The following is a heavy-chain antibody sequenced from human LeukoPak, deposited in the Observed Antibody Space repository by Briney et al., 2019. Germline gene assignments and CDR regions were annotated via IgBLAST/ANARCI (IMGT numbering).Heavy chain of an antibody. J-gene: IGHJ4*02. CDR3: ARKATVTSFDY. D-gene: IGHD4-17*01. V-gene: IGHV4-34*01. Sequence: SETLSLTCAVYGGSFSGYYWSWIRQPPGKGLEWIGEINHSGSTNYNPSLKSRVTISVDTSKNQFSLKLSSVTAADTAVYYCARKATVTSFDYWGQGNLVTVSS. CDR1: GGSFSGYY. CDR2: INHSGST.